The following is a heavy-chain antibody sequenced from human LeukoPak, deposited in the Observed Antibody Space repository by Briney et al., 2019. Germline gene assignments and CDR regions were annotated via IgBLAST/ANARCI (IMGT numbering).Heavy chain of an antibody. J-gene: IGHJ3*02. D-gene: IGHD2-2*02. CDR1: GFTFSSYW. CDR2: INTDGSST. CDR3: ARANPVLYVDI. V-gene: IGHV3-74*01. Sequence: LAGGSLRLSCAASGFTFSSYWMHWVRQAPGKGLVWVSRINTDGSSTSYADSVKGRFTISRDNAKNTLYLQMNSLRAEDTAVYYCARANPVLYVDIWGQGTMVTVSS.